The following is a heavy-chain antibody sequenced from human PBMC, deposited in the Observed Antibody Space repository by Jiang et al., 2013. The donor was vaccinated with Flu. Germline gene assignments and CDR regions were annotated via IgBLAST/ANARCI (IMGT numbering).Heavy chain of an antibody. D-gene: IGHD3-10*01. CDR1: GFSVSSYW. CDR2: AKGDGSVI. CDR3: SRDTFGPYDM. J-gene: IGHJ3*02. V-gene: IGHV3-74*01. Sequence: AASGFSVSSYWMHWVPPSSGKGLMWVARAKGDGSVITYADSVRGRFTIYRDNSKNTLYLQMNSLRDEDTGVYYCSRDTFGPYDMWGQGTMVIVSS.